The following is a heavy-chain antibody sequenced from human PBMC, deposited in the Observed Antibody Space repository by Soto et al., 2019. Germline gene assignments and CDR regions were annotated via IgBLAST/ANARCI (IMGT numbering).Heavy chain of an antibody. CDR1: GGTFSSYA. V-gene: IGHV1-69*14. Sequence: QVQLVQSGAEVKKPGSSVKVSCKASGGTFSSYAINWVRQAPGQGREWMGGIIPIFGTANYAQKFQGRVTIPADKSTTTAYMELRSLRSEDTAVYYCASSPPPTVTMYSRFFDLWGRGTLVTVSS. CDR3: ASSPPPTVTMYSRFFDL. CDR2: IIPIFGTA. D-gene: IGHD4-17*01. J-gene: IGHJ2*01.